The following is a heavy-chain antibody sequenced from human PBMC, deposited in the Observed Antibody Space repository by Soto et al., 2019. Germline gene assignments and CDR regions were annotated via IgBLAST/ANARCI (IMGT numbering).Heavy chain of an antibody. CDR1: GYTFTSYA. CDR2: INAGNGNT. V-gene: IGHV1-3*01. CDR3: ARDRMITFGGVIFPLYNWFDP. Sequence: GASVKVSCKASGYTFTSYAMHWVRQAPGQRLEWMGWINAGNGNTKYSQKFQGRVTITRDTSASTAYMELSSLRSEDTAVYYCARDRMITFGGVIFPLYNWFDPWGQGTLVTVSS. D-gene: IGHD3-16*02. J-gene: IGHJ5*02.